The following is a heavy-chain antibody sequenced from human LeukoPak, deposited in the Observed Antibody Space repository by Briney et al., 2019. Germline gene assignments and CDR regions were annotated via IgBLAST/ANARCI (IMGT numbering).Heavy chain of an antibody. CDR3: ARGPSGAAAGSYYYYYYYMDV. Sequence: PSETLSLTCTVSGGSISSSSYYWGWIRQPPGKGLEWIGSIYYSGSTYYNPSLKSRVTISVDTSKNQFSLKLSSVTAADTAVYYCARGPSGAAAGSYYYYYYYMDVWGKGTTVTVSS. J-gene: IGHJ6*03. V-gene: IGHV4-39*07. CDR1: GGSISSSSYY. CDR2: IYYSGST. D-gene: IGHD6-13*01.